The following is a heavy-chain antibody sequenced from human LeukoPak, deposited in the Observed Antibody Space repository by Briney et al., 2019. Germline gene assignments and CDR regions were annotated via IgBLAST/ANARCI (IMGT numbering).Heavy chain of an antibody. CDR2: INHSGST. V-gene: IGHV4-34*01. CDR1: GGSFSGYY. Sequence: SETLSLTCAVYGGSFSGYYWGWIRQPPGKGLEWIGEINHSGSTNYNPSLKSRVTISVDTSKNQFSLKLSSVTAADTAVYYCARGFRGYYYYYYMDVWGKGTTVTVSS. CDR3: ARGFRGYYYYYYMDV. D-gene: IGHD5-24*01. J-gene: IGHJ6*03.